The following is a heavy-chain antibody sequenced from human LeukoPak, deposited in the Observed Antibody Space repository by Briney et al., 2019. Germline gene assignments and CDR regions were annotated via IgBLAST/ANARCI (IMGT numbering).Heavy chain of an antibody. CDR1: GGTFSSYA. Sequence: GASVKVSCKASGGTFSSYAISWVRQAPGQGLEWMGGIIPIFGTANYAQKFQGRVTITRDTSASTAYMELSSLRSEDTAVYYCARDPGRFFPSSTIDYWGQGTLVTVSS. CDR2: IIPIFGTA. V-gene: IGHV1-69*05. CDR3: ARDPGRFFPSSTIDY. J-gene: IGHJ4*02. D-gene: IGHD6-13*01.